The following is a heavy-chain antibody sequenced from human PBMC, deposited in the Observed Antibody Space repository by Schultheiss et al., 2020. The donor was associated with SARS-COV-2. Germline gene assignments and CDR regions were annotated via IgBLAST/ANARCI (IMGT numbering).Heavy chain of an antibody. D-gene: IGHD4-17*01. CDR1: GFTFSSYA. J-gene: IGHJ4*02. CDR2: ISYDGNSK. V-gene: IGHV3-30*04. CDR3: ATEPLLTHRPYGDASFGDY. Sequence: GSLRLSCAASGFTFSSYAMHWVRQAPGKGLEWLALISYDGNSKYYADSVKGRFTISRDNSKNALYLQMNSLRAEDTAVYYCATEPLLTHRPYGDASFGDYWGQGTLVTVSS.